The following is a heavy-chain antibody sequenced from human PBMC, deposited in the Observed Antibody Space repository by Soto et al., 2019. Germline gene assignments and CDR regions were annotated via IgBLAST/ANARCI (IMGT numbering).Heavy chain of an antibody. CDR2: VSPYNDDT. D-gene: IGHD3-22*01. CDR3: ARGGYCDSGRLRNYHYYGMVL. V-gene: IGHV1-18*01. CDR1: GYSFSSYG. Sequence: ASVKVSCKASGYSFSSYGVNWVRQAPGQGLEWLGWVSPYNDDTKYSQKLQGRVTLTTDTSSRTAYMTLRSLRSDDTAVYFCARGGYCDSGRLRNYHYYGMVLWG. J-gene: IGHJ6*02.